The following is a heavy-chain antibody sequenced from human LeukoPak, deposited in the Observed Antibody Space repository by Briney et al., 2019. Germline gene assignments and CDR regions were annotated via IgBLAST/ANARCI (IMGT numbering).Heavy chain of an antibody. CDR3: ASLAVAGTPGDY. CDR2: INSDGSST. Sequence: PGGSLRLSCAASGFTLSSYWMHWVRQAPGKGLVWVSRINSDGSSTSYADSVKGRFTISRDNAKNTLYLQMNSLRAEDTAVYYCASLAVAGTPGDYWGQGTLVTVSS. D-gene: IGHD6-19*01. CDR1: GFTLSSYW. V-gene: IGHV3-74*01. J-gene: IGHJ4*02.